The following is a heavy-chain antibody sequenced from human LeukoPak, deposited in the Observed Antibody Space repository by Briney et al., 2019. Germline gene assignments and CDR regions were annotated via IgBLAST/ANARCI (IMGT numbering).Heavy chain of an antibody. D-gene: IGHD1-14*01. CDR1: GFTFSSYW. CDR3: ARAWGAGTTDAFDV. CDR2: IKQDGSEK. V-gene: IGHV3-7*01. J-gene: IGHJ3*01. Sequence: GGSLRLSCAASGFTFSSYWMSWVRQAPGEGLEWVANIKQDGSEKYYVDSVKGRFTISRDNAKNSLYLQMNSLRAEDTAVYYCARAWGAGTTDAFDVWGQGTMVTVSS.